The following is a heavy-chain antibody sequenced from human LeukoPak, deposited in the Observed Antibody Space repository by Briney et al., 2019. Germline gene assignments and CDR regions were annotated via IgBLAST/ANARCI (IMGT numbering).Heavy chain of an antibody. D-gene: IGHD3-9*01. Sequence: QPGGSLRLSCTASGFTFSSSWMHWVRQAPGKGLVWVSRIHSDGTIATYADSVKGRFTISRDNAKSTLYLQMNSLRAEDTAIYYCARDETATGKLFQHWGQGTLVTVSS. J-gene: IGHJ1*01. V-gene: IGHV3-74*01. CDR2: IHSDGTIA. CDR1: GFTFSSSW. CDR3: ARDETATGKLFQH.